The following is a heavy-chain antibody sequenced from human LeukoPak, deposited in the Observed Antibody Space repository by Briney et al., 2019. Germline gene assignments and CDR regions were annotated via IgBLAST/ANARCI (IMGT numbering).Heavy chain of an antibody. J-gene: IGHJ3*02. Sequence: GGSLRLSCSASGFTFSSYAMHWVRQAPGKGLEYVSAISSNGGSTYYADSVKGRFTISRDNPNNTLYLQMNNLRAEDTAVYYCAKPRDAIVGTTTPTRLATLDIWGQGTMVTVSS. D-gene: IGHD1-26*01. V-gene: IGHV3-64*04. CDR2: ISSNGGST. CDR3: AKPRDAIVGTTTPTRLATLDI. CDR1: GFTFSSYA.